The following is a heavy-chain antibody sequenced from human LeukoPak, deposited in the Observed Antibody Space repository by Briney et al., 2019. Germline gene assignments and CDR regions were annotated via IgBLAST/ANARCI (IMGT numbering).Heavy chain of an antibody. CDR2: VNRDGSER. CDR1: GFALSSHW. V-gene: IGHV3-7*03. CDR3: ARNNGMDV. Sequence: GGSLRLSCAASGFALSSHWMTWVRQVPGRGPEWVANVNRDGSERYYLDSVKGRFTISKDNAKNSLYLQMNSLRAEDTALYHCARNNGMDVWSQGTTVIVSS. J-gene: IGHJ6*02.